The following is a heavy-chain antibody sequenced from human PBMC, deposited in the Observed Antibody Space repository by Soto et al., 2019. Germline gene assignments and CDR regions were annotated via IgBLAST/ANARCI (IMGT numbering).Heavy chain of an antibody. V-gene: IGHV3-48*02. J-gene: IGHJ5*02. CDR2: ITSSGTTI. D-gene: IGHD6-6*01. CDR3: ARDGYSTSSDWPWFDP. Sequence: EAQLVESGGGLVQPGGSLRLSCAASGFTFSVYTMHWVRQSPGKGLEWLSSITSSGTTISYADSVKGRFTISRDNAKISLFLQMDTLRDEDTSVYYCARDGYSTSSDWPWFDPWCQGTLVTVSS. CDR1: GFTFSVYT.